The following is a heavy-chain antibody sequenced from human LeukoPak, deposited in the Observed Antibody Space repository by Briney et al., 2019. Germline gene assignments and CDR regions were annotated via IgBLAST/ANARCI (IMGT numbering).Heavy chain of an antibody. V-gene: IGHV4-39*07. Sequence: SETLSLTCTVSGGSISSSSYYWGWIRQPPGKGLEWIGSIYYSGSTYYNPSLKSRVTISVDTSKNQFSLKLSSVTAADTAVYYCAREGVYGDYVPDYWGQGTLVTVSS. CDR3: AREGVYGDYVPDY. D-gene: IGHD4-17*01. CDR1: GGSISSSSYY. J-gene: IGHJ4*02. CDR2: IYYSGST.